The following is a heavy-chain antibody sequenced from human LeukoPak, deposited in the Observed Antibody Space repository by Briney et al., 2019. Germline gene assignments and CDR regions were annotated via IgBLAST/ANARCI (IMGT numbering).Heavy chain of an antibody. D-gene: IGHD6-13*01. CDR1: GFTFSSYA. CDR2: IWYDGSNK. V-gene: IGHV3-33*01. Sequence: PGGSLRLSCAASGFTFSSYAMHWVRQAPGKGLEWVAVIWYDGSNKYYADSVKRRFTISRDNSKNTLYLQMNSLRAEDTAVYYCARPYSSSWPGNYYYYYGMDVWGEGTTVTVSS. CDR3: ARPYSSSWPGNYYYYYGMDV. J-gene: IGHJ6*01.